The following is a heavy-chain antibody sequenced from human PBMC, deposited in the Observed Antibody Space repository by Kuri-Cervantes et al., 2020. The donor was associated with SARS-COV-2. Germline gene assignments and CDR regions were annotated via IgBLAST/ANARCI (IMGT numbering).Heavy chain of an antibody. V-gene: IGHV4-61*09. CDR3: ARDSRSYYQVLLDHYYYSYMDV. D-gene: IGHD1-26*01. J-gene: IGHJ6*03. CDR1: GGSISSTNYY. Sequence: SETLSLTCTVSGGSISSTNYYWNWIRQPAGKGLEWIGYIYASGSTNYNPSLKSRVTISIDTSRNQFSLKLKSVTAADTAVYYCARDSRSYYQVLLDHYYYSYMDVWGKGTTVTVSS. CDR2: IYASGST.